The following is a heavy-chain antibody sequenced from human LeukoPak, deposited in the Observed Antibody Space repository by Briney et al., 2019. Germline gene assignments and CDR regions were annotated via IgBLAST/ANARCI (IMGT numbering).Heavy chain of an antibody. V-gene: IGHV4-30-2*01. CDR2: IYHSGST. CDR3: ARGHDGGLSHFDY. J-gene: IGHJ4*02. D-gene: IGHD4-23*01. CDR1: GGSISSGGYS. Sequence: SGTLSLTCAVSGGSISSGGYSWSWIRQPPGKGLEWIGYIYHSGSTYYNPSLKSRVTISVDRSKNQFSLKLSSVTAADTAVYYCARGHDGGLSHFDYWGQGTLVTVSS.